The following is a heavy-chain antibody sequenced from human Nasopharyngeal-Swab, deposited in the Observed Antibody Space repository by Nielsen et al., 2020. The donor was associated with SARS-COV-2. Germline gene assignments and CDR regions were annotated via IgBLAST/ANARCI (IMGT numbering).Heavy chain of an antibody. CDR3: ARSIAAAGNFPRIRVFPDV. V-gene: IGHV4-34*01. CDR2: INHSGST. J-gene: IGHJ6*04. D-gene: IGHD6-13*01. Sequence: WIRQPPGKGLEGIGEINHSGSTNYNPSLKSRVTISVDTSKNQFSLKLSSVTAADTAVYYCARSIAAAGNFPRIRVFPDVWGKGTTVTVSS.